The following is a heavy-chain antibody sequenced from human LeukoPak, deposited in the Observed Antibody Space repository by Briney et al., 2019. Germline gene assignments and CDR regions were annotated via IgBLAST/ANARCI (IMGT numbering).Heavy chain of an antibody. J-gene: IGHJ4*02. CDR3: AKSDTAMVPGYY. Sequence: PGGSLRLSCAASGFTFSSYGMHWVRQAPGKGLEWVAFIRYDGSNKYYADSVKGRFTISRDNSKNALYLQMNSLRAEDTAVYYCAKSDTAMVPGYYWGQGTLVTVSS. CDR2: IRYDGSNK. D-gene: IGHD5-18*01. V-gene: IGHV3-30*02. CDR1: GFTFSSYG.